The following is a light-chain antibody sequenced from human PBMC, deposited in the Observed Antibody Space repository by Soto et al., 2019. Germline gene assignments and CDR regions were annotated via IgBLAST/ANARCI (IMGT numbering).Light chain of an antibody. CDR3: QQRSNWPPYT. J-gene: IGKJ2*01. CDR2: DAS. V-gene: IGKV3-11*01. CDR1: QSVSSY. Sequence: EIVLTQSPATLSLSPGERATLSCRASQSVSSYLAWYQQKPGQAPRLLIYDASSRAAGTPARFSGSGSGTDFTLTISSLEPEDFAVYYCQQRSNWPPYTFGQGTKLEMK.